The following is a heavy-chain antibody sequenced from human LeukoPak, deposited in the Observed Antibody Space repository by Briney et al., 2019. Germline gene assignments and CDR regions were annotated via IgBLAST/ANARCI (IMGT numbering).Heavy chain of an antibody. CDR2: MWYDGSKK. CDR3: AKGGGYSGNEHFVY. V-gene: IGHV3-33*06. Sequence: GGSMRLSCAASGFTFSHYGMYWVRPAPRKGLWWVAVMWYDGSKKYNAVSGKGPYTNSRDNSKNPLYLQKNSLRAEGTAVYYCAKGGGYSGNEHFVYWGEGALLTVS. D-gene: IGHD5-12*01. J-gene: IGHJ4*02. CDR1: GFTFSHYG.